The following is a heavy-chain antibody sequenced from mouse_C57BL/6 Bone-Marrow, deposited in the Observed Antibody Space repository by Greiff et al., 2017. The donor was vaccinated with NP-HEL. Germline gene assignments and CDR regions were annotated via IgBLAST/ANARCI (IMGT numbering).Heavy chain of an antibody. V-gene: IGHV7-1*01. Sequence: EVKVVESGGGLVQSGRSLRLSCATSGFTFSDFYMEWVRQAPGKGLEWIAASRNKANDYTTEYSASVKGRFIVSRDTSQSILYLQMNALRAEDTAIYYCARDAITTVVARAYWGQGTLVTVSA. CDR2: SRNKANDYTT. CDR1: GFTFSDFY. D-gene: IGHD1-1*01. J-gene: IGHJ3*01. CDR3: ARDAITTVVARAY.